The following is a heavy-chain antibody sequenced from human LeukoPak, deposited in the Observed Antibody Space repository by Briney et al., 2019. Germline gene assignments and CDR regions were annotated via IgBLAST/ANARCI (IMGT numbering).Heavy chain of an antibody. J-gene: IGHJ4*02. V-gene: IGHV4-39*01. CDR2: IYYSGST. CDR3: ARLLDDGYYFDY. CDR1: GGSISSSSYY. D-gene: IGHD3-3*01. Sequence: SETLSLTCTVSGGSISSSSYYWGWIRQPPGKGLEWIGSIYYSGSTYYNPSLKSRVTISVDTSKNQFSLKLSSVTAADTAVYYCARLLDDGYYFDYWGQGTLVTVSS.